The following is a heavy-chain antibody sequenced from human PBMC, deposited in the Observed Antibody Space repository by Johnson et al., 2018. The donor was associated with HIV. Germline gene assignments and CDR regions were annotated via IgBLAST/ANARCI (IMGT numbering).Heavy chain of an antibody. Sequence: QMQLVESGGGVVQPGRSLRLSCAASGFTFSSYAMHWVRQAPGKGLEWVAVISYDGSNKYYADSVKGRFTISRDNSKNTLYLQMNSLRAEDTAVYYCARARAGDAFDIWGQGTMVTVSS. D-gene: IGHD6-13*01. CDR1: GFTFSSYA. CDR2: ISYDGSNK. CDR3: ARARAGDAFDI. V-gene: IGHV3-30-3*01. J-gene: IGHJ3*02.